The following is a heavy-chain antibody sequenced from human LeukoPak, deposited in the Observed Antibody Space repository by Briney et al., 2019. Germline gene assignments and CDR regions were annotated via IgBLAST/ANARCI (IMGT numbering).Heavy chain of an antibody. V-gene: IGHV3-74*01. Sequence: GGSLRLSCAASGFTFSRHYMHWVRQAPGKGLVWVSRINGVGTDRIYADSVKGRFTISRDNAKNTLYLQMNSLRVEDTAMYYCARGASYSGYYPYWGQGTLVTVSS. CDR2: INGVGTDR. D-gene: IGHD3-22*01. CDR1: GFTFSRHY. CDR3: ARGASYSGYYPY. J-gene: IGHJ4*02.